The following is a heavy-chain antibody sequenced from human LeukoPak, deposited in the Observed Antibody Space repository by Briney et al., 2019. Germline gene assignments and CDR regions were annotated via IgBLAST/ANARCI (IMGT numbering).Heavy chain of an antibody. CDR1: GDSIRSHY. D-gene: IGHD3-22*01. V-gene: IGHV4-59*11. CDR3: ARLYYDSSGQYYFDY. Sequence: SETLSLTCTVSGDSIRSHYWSWIRQPPGKGLEWIGYVYYSGSTNHNPSLKSRVTISVDTSKNQFSLKLSSVTAADAAMYYCARLYYDSSGQYYFDYWGQGTLVTVSS. CDR2: VYYSGST. J-gene: IGHJ4*02.